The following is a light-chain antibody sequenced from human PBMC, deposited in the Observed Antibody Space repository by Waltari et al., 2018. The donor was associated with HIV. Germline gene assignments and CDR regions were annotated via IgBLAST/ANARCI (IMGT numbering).Light chain of an antibody. J-gene: IGKJ2*01. CDR3: QQYSTHDA. Sequence: DIQMTQSPSTLSASVGDTVVITCRASPSIDNWLAWYQQKPGRAPRLLVSRTSLLESGVSSRFRGSGSGTEFTLTIRSLQPDDIGTYYCQQYSTHDAFGQGTRVE. CDR1: PSIDNW. V-gene: IGKV1-5*03. CDR2: RTS.